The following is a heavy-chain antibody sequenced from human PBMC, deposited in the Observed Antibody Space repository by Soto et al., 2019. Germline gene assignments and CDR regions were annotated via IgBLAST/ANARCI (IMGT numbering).Heavy chain of an antibody. V-gene: IGHV1-69*06. Sequence: GASVKVSCKASGGTFSSYAISWVRQAPGQGLEWMGGIFPIFGTANYAQKFQGRVTITADKSTSTAYMELSSLRSEDTAVYYCARDSSYYYYASSGPWYYYGMDVWGQGTTVTVSS. CDR1: GGTFSSYA. D-gene: IGHD3-22*01. J-gene: IGHJ6*02. CDR2: IFPIFGTA. CDR3: ARDSSYYYYASSGPWYYYGMDV.